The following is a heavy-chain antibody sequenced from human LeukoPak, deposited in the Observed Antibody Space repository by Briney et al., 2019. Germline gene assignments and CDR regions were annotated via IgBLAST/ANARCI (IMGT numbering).Heavy chain of an antibody. CDR3: ARRTTVVTPPDY. D-gene: IGHD4-23*01. CDR1: GGSISSSSYF. J-gene: IGHJ4*02. V-gene: IGHV4-39*01. Sequence: PSETLSLTCTVCGGSISSSSYFWAWIPQPPGKGLEWIGSISYSGSTYYNPSLKSRATISVDTSKNQFSLNLSSVTAADTAVYYCARRTTVVTPPDYWGQGTLVTVSS. CDR2: ISYSGST.